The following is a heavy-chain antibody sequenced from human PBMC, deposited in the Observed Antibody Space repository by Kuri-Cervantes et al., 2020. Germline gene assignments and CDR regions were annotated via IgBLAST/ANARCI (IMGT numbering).Heavy chain of an antibody. V-gene: IGHV3-23*01. CDR1: GFSFSNYA. CDR2: VRVGGRNT. CDR3: AKDSYSTFPRYGMDV. Sequence: GESLKISCAASGFSFSNYAMSWVRQAPGRGLEWVSGVRVGGRNTYYADSVKGRFTISRDKSKNTMYLQMNSLRAEDTAIYYCAKDSYSTFPRYGMDVWGQGTTVTVSS. D-gene: IGHD5-18*01. J-gene: IGHJ6*02.